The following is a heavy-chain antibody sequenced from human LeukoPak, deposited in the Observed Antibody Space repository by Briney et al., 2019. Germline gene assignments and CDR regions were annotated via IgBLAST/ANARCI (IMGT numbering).Heavy chain of an antibody. J-gene: IGHJ4*02. CDR2: IYYSGST. Sequence: SETLSLTCTVSGGSISSSSYYWAWIRQPPGKGLECIGSIYYSGSTSYNPSLKSRVTISVDTSKNQFSLKLSSVTAADTAVYYCASLRERSYYARGFDYWGQGTLVTVSS. V-gene: IGHV4-39*01. CDR3: ASLRERSYYARGFDY. D-gene: IGHD3-3*01. CDR1: GGSISSSSYY.